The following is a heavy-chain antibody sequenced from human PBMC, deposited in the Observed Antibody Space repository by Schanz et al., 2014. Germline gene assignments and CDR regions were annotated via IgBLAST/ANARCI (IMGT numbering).Heavy chain of an antibody. J-gene: IGHJ4*02. CDR1: GYTFTGYY. V-gene: IGHV1-46*03. CDR2: INPSGGST. CDR3: ARDGVDAAAGGNY. Sequence: QVQLVQSGAEVKKPGASVKVSCKASGYTFTGYYMHWVRQAPGQGLEWMGWINPSGGSTTYAQKFQGRVTMTRDTSTSTVYMELSSLRSEDTAVYYCARDGVDAAAGGNYWGQGTLVTVSS. D-gene: IGHD6-13*01.